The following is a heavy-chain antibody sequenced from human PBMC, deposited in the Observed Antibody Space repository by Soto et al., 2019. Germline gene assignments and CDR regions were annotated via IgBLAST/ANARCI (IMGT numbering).Heavy chain of an antibody. CDR1: GYTFTTYY. D-gene: IGHD3-16*01. CDR2: LNPSDGST. V-gene: IGHV1-46*01. CDR3: ARGDYVWGSYRVDY. J-gene: IGHJ4*02. Sequence: ASVKVSCKASGYTFTTYYLHWVRQAPGQGLEWMGILNPSDGSTTYAQKFQGRVTMTRDTSTSTVYMELSSLRFEDTAVYYCARGDYVWGSYRVDYWGQGNLVTVSS.